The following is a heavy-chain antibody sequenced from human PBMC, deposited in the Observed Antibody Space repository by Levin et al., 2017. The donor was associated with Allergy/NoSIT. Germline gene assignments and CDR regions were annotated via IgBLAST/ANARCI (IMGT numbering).Heavy chain of an antibody. D-gene: IGHD3-10*01. J-gene: IGHJ4*02. Sequence: SETLSLTCAVSGGSISSSNWWSWVRQPPGKGLEWIGEIYHSGSTNYNPSLKSRVTISVDKSKNQFSLKLSSVTAADTAVYYCARLVRGAFSPLDYWGQGTLVTVSS. CDR1: GGSISSSNW. CDR3: ARLVRGAFSPLDY. CDR2: IYHSGST. V-gene: IGHV4-4*02.